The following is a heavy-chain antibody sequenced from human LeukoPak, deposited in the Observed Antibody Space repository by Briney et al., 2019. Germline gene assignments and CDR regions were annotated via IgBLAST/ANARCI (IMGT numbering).Heavy chain of an antibody. J-gene: IGHJ6*02. CDR2: IYPGDSNT. CDR1: GYSFKNYW. CDR3: ARQGFVASYGVDV. V-gene: IGHV5-51*01. Sequence: GESLKISCKGSGYSFKNYWIAWVRQMRGKGLEWMGIIYPGDSNTRYNPSFQGQVTISADKSISTAYLQWSSLKASDTAKYYCARQGFVASYGVDVWGQGTTVTVSS.